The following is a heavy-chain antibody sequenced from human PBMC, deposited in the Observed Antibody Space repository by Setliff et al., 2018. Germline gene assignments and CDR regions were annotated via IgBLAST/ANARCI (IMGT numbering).Heavy chain of an antibody. J-gene: IGHJ4*02. CDR2: LYSSGST. Sequence: LSLTCTVSGGSISSGPYYWNWFRQPAGKGLEWIGRLYSSGSTNYNPSLKSRVTISVDTSKNQFSLKLSSVTAADTAVYYCASTDWGWGYYFDYWGQGTLVTVSS. D-gene: IGHD7-27*01. V-gene: IGHV4-61*02. CDR1: GGSISSGPYY. CDR3: ASTDWGWGYYFDY.